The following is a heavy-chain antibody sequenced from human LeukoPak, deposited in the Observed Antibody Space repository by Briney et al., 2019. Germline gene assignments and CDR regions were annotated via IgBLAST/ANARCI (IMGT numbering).Heavy chain of an antibody. J-gene: IGHJ5*02. Sequence: PGGSLRLSCAASGFTFSSYAMHWVRQAPGKGPEWVAVISYDGSNKYYADSVKGRFTISRDNSKNTLYLQMNSLRAEDTAVYYCARDGFDGFAPWGQGTLVTVSP. D-gene: IGHD2-8*01. CDR3: ARDGFDGFAP. CDR1: GFTFSSYA. V-gene: IGHV3-30-3*01. CDR2: ISYDGSNK.